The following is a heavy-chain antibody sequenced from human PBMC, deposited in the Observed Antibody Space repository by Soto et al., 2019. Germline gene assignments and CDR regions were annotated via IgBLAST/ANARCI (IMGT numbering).Heavy chain of an antibody. V-gene: IGHV1-46*01. CDR1: GYTFTSYY. J-gene: IGHJ4*02. CDR3: AYISRCWDARDY. Sequence: ASVMFSFKASGYTFTSYYMHWVRQAPGQGLEWMGIINPSGGSTSYAQKFQGRVTMTRDTYTSTVYMELSSLRSEDKAVYYCAYISRCWDARDYWGQGTLVTV. D-gene: IGHD6-13*01. CDR2: INPSGGST.